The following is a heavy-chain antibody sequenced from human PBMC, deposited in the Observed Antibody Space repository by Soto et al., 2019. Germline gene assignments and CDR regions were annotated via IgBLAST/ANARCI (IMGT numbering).Heavy chain of an antibody. V-gene: IGHV3-30*03. CDR2: ISYDGSNK. Sequence: QVQLVESGGGVVQPGRSLRLSCAASGFPFTTYGMHWFREGPGKGLEWVAVISYDGSNKYYADSVKGRFTISRDNAKNTLYLQMNSLRTEDTALYYCVGGQYYFDYRGQGTLVTVSS. J-gene: IGHJ4*02. D-gene: IGHD3-10*01. CDR3: VGGQYYFDY. CDR1: GFPFTTYG.